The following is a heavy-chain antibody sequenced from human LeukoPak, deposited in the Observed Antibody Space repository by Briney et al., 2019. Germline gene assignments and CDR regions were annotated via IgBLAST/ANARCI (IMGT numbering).Heavy chain of an antibody. Sequence: ASVKVSCKASGYTFTGYYMHWVRQAPGQGLEWMGWINPNSGGTNYAQKFQGRVTMTRDTSISTAYMELIRLRSDDTAVYYCARDHDYDILTGPGYYYYYMDVWGKGTTVTVSS. CDR2: INPNSGGT. D-gene: IGHD3-9*01. J-gene: IGHJ6*03. V-gene: IGHV1-2*02. CDR3: ARDHDYDILTGPGYYYYYMDV. CDR1: GYTFTGYY.